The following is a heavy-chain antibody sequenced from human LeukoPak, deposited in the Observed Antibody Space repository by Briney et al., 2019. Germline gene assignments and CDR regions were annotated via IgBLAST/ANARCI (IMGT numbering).Heavy chain of an antibody. J-gene: IGHJ5*02. CDR2: INHSGST. Sequence: PSETLSLTCAVYGGSFSGYYWSWIRQPPGKGLEWIGEINHSGSTNYNPSLKSRVTISVDTSKNQFSLKLSSVTAADTAVYYCASWESKRPYYYDSSGYPNWFDPWGQGTLVTVSS. D-gene: IGHD3-22*01. CDR1: GGSFSGYY. V-gene: IGHV4-34*01. CDR3: ASWESKRPYYYDSSGYPNWFDP.